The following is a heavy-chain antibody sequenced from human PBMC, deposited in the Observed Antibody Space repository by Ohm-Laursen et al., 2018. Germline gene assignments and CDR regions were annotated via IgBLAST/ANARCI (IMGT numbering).Heavy chain of an antibody. J-gene: IGHJ4*02. V-gene: IGHV1-24*01. CDR2: FDPEDGET. Sequence: WVRQAPGKGLEWMGGFDPEDGETIYAQKFQGRVTMTEDTSTDTAYMELSSPRSEDTAVYYCATQMELRPNWGQGTLVTVSS. CDR3: ATQMELRPN. D-gene: IGHD1-7*01.